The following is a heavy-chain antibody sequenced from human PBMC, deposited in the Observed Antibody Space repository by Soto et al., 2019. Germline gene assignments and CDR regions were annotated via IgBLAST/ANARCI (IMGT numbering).Heavy chain of an antibody. Sequence: PSETLSLTCTVSGASVNGFYWSWIRQPPGKGLEWIGYIFYSGSSNYDPSLKSRVTMSVDMSKNQFSLKLSSVTAADTAVYYCARVVPGYTYGITPFDIWGQGTMVTVSS. CDR2: IFYSGSS. V-gene: IGHV4-59*02. D-gene: IGHD5-18*01. CDR3: ARVVPGYTYGITPFDI. CDR1: GASVNGFY. J-gene: IGHJ3*02.